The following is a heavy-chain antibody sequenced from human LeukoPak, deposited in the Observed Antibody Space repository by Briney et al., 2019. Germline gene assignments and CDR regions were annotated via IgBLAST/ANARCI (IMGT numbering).Heavy chain of an antibody. CDR1: GLSFTNAW. D-gene: IGHD4-17*01. CDR3: STSGTVTTPLRH. Sequence: GGSLRLSCAASGLSFTNAWMNWVRQAPGKELEWVGRIKRKTDGETTYYAAPVKGRFTISRDDSKNTLYLQMNSLKTEDTAVYYCSTSGTVTTPLRHWGQGTLVTVSS. CDR2: IKRKTDGETT. J-gene: IGHJ4*02. V-gene: IGHV3-15*01.